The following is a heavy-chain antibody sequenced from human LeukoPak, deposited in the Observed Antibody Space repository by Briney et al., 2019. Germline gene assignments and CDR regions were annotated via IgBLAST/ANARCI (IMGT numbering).Heavy chain of an antibody. CDR1: GYTFTSYD. CDR2: MNPNSGNT. CDR3: ARGGYCSGGSCYRNWFDP. V-gene: IGHV1-8*01. J-gene: IGHJ5*02. D-gene: IGHD2-15*01. Sequence: ASVKVSCKASGYTFTSYDINWVRPATGQGLEWMGWMNPNSGNTGYAQKFQGRVTMTRNTSISTAYMELSSLRSEDTAVYYCARGGYCSGGSCYRNWFDPWGQGTPVTVSS.